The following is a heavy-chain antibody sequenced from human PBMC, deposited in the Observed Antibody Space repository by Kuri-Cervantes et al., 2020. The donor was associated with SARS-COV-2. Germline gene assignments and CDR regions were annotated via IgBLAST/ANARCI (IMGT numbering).Heavy chain of an antibody. D-gene: IGHD2-2*01. V-gene: IGHV3-33*01. Sequence: LSLTCAASGFTSSSYGMHWVRQAPGKGLEWVAVIWYDGSNKYYADSVKGRFTVSRDNARNSLFLQMSSLRAEDTALYYCAGDQRNANWDYWGQGTLVTVSS. CDR3: AGDQRNANWDY. CDR1: GFTSSSYG. J-gene: IGHJ4*02. CDR2: IWYDGSNK.